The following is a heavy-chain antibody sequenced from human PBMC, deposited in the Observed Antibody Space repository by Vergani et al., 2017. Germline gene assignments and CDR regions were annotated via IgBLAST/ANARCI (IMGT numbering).Heavy chain of an antibody. V-gene: IGHV4-31*03. Sequence: QVQLQESGPGLVKPSQTLSLTCTVSGGSISSGGYYWSWLRQHPGKGLEWIGYLYYSGSTYYNPSLKSRVTISVDTSKNQFSLKLSSVTAADTAVYYCASASEGNWFDPWGQGTLVTVSS. J-gene: IGHJ5*02. CDR3: ASASEGNWFDP. CDR1: GGSISSGGYY. CDR2: LYYSGST.